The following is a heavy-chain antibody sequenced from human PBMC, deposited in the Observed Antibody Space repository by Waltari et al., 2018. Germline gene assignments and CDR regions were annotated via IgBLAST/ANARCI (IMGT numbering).Heavy chain of an antibody. D-gene: IGHD1-26*01. CDR1: GGSFSGYY. J-gene: IGHJ6*03. V-gene: IGHV4-34*01. Sequence: QVQLQQWGAGLLKPSETLSLTCAVYGGSFSGYYWSWIRQPPGKGLEWIGEINHSGSTNYNPTLKSRVTISVDTSKNQFSLKLSSVTAADTAVYYCARGQGYGGYYYYYMDVWGKGTTVTVSS. CDR2: INHSGST. CDR3: ARGQGYGGYYYYYMDV.